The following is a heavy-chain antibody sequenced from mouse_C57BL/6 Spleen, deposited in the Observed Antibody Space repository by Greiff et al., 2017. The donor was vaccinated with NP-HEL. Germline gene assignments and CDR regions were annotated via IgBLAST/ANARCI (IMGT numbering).Heavy chain of an antibody. CDR2: IYPGDGDT. Sequence: VHLVESGAELVKPGASVKISCKASGYAFSSYWMNWVKQRPGKGLEWIGQIYPGDGDTNYNGKFKGKATLTADKSSSTAYMQLSSLTSEDSAVYFCARDDYDEGGFDWGQVTLVTVSA. CDR3: ARDDYDEGGFD. J-gene: IGHJ3*01. V-gene: IGHV1-80*01. CDR1: GYAFSSYW. D-gene: IGHD2-4*01.